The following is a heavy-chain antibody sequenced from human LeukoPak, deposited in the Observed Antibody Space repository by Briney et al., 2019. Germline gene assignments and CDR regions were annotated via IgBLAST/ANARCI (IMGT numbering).Heavy chain of an antibody. D-gene: IGHD3-10*01. Sequence: SETLSLTCIVSGYSISSGYYWSWFRQPAGKGLEWIGRVYTSGTTNYNPSLKSRVTMSIDTSKNQFSLKLTSVTAADTAVYYCARGFGHPWGQGTLVTVSS. CDR1: GYSISSGYY. CDR3: ARGFGHP. V-gene: IGHV4-4*07. CDR2: VYTSGTT. J-gene: IGHJ5*02.